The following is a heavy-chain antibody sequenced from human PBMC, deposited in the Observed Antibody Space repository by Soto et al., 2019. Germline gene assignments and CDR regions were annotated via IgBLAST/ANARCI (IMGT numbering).Heavy chain of an antibody. V-gene: IGHV3-23*01. CDR1: GFTFSSYA. CDR2: ISGSGGST. CDR3: AKDADIYCGGDCYTGYYFDY. Sequence: PWGSLRLSCAASGFTFSSYAVSWVRQAPGKGLEWVSAISGSGGSTYYADSVKGRFTISRDNSKNTLYLQMNSLRAEDTAVYYCAKDADIYCGGDCYTGYYFDYWGQGTLVTVSS. D-gene: IGHD2-21*02. J-gene: IGHJ4*02.